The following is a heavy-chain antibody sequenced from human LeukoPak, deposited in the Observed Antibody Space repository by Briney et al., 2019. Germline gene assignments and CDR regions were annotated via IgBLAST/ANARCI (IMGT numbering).Heavy chain of an antibody. J-gene: IGHJ4*02. CDR2: IYYSGST. D-gene: IGHD2-21*01. CDR1: GGSISSYY. Sequence: SETLSLTCTVSGGSISSYYWSWIRQPPGKGLEWIGYIYYSGSTNYNPSLKSRVTISVDTSKNQFSPKLSSVTAADTAVYYCARGPVAKFDYWGQGTLVTVSS. CDR3: ARGPVAKFDY. V-gene: IGHV4-59*08.